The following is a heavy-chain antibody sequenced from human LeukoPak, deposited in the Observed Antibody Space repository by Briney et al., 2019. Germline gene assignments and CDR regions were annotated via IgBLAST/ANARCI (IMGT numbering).Heavy chain of an antibody. CDR3: ARARGTETLDY. Sequence: SETLSLTCAVYGESFSGYSWSWIRQAPGKGLEWIGDINHIGSTNYNPSLKSRVNLSVDTSKNQFSLRLTSVTAADTAVYYCARARGTETLDYWGQGTLVTVSS. V-gene: IGHV4-34*01. CDR2: INHIGST. D-gene: IGHD1/OR15-1a*01. CDR1: GESFSGYS. J-gene: IGHJ4*02.